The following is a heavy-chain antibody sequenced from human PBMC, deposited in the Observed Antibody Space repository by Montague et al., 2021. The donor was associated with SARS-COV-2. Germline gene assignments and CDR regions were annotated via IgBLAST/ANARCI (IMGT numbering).Heavy chain of an antibody. CDR2: ISYDGSNK. CDR3: ARAHSGSYPNYFDY. CDR1: GFTFSSYA. J-gene: IGHJ4*02. Sequence: SLRLSCAASGFTFSSYAMHWVRQAPGKGLEWVAVISYDGSNKYYAGSVKGRFTISRDNSKNTLYLQMNSLRAEDTAVYYCARAHSGSYPNYFDYWGQGTLVTVSS. V-gene: IGHV3-30-3*01. D-gene: IGHD1-26*01.